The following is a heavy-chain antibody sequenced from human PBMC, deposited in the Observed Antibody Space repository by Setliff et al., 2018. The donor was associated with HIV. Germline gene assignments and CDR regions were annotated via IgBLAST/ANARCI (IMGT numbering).Heavy chain of an antibody. V-gene: IGHV4-61*09. CDR2: VYTTGSA. CDR1: GGSFSSGIYY. CDR3: ARALAGGSGWNYFDL. J-gene: IGHJ4*02. D-gene: IGHD6-19*01. Sequence: SETLSLTCTVSGGSFSSGIYYWSWIRQPAGKGLEWIGHVYTTGSASYNPSLESRVTILEALSKNQFSLNLDSVTAADTAVYFCARALAGGSGWNYFDLWGPGTLVTV.